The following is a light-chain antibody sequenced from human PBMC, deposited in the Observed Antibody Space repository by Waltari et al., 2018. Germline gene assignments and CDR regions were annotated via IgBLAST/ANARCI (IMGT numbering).Light chain of an antibody. Sequence: EIVLTQSPGTLSLSPGERATLSCWASQSVGRSLAWYQQKRGQAPRLLIYGASTRATGIPDRFSGSGSGTDCSLTISRLEPEDFAVYYCQHYVKLPVTFGQGTKVEIK. CDR2: GAS. CDR1: QSVGRS. CDR3: QHYVKLPVT. V-gene: IGKV3-20*01. J-gene: IGKJ1*01.